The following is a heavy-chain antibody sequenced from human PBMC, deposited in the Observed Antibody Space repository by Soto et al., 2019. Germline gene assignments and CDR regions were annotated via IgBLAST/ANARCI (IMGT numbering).Heavy chain of an antibody. CDR2: IHKSGTA. V-gene: IGHV4-39*02. CDR1: GGSISSDEYS. D-gene: IGHD4-17*01. Sequence: QLRLQQSGPRLVKPSATLSLTCVVCGGSISSDEYSWGWIRQPPGMGPDWLASIHKSGTATYNPSHHSHPYITFDTSTIDLTMNMTSDTAADTSIYYTVRIPATLSTAKNFYAHTDIWGEGPPVTVSS. CDR3: VRIPATLSTAKNFYAHTDI. J-gene: IGHJ6*03.